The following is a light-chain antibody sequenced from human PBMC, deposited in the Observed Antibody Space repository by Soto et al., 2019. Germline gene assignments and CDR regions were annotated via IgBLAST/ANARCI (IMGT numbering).Light chain of an antibody. Sequence: DIQMTQSPSSLSASVGDRVTITCRASQGISNYLAWYQQQPGKVPKLLIYVASTLQSGVSSRFSGSGSGTDFTLTISSLQPEDVATYYCQKYNSAPWTFGQGTKVEIK. CDR3: QKYNSAPWT. CDR1: QGISNY. J-gene: IGKJ1*01. V-gene: IGKV1-27*01. CDR2: VAS.